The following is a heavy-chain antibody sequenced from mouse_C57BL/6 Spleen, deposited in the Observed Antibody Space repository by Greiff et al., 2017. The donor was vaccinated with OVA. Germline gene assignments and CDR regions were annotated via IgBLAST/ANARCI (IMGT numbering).Heavy chain of an antibody. Sequence: VQLQQSGAELVRPGTSVKVSCKASGYAFTNYLIEWVKQRPGQGLEWIGVINPGSGGTNYNEKFKGKATLTADKSSSTAYMQLSSLTSEDSAVYFCARSKDYDGGAGFAYWGQGTLVTVSA. CDR1: GYAFTNYL. D-gene: IGHD2-4*01. CDR2: INPGSGGT. J-gene: IGHJ3*01. CDR3: ARSKDYDGGAGFAY. V-gene: IGHV1-54*01.